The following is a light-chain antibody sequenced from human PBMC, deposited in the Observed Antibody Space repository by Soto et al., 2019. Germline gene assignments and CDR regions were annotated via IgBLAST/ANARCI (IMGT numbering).Light chain of an antibody. J-gene: IGKJ4*01. V-gene: IGKV3D-20*02. CDR3: QQRSNWLT. CDR1: QTVSSSS. CDR2: GAS. Sequence: EIVLTQSPGTLSLSPGERATLSCRASQTVSSSSLAWYQQKPGQAPRLLIYGASTRATGIPARFSGSGSGTDFTLTISSLEPEDFAVYYCQQRSNWLTFGGGTKVDIK.